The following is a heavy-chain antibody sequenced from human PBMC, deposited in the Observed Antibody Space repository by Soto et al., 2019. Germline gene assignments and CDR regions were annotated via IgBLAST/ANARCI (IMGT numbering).Heavy chain of an antibody. J-gene: IGHJ4*02. CDR1: GGSISSGGYY. V-gene: IGHV4-31*03. CDR3: ARWDYYDSSGYYFDY. CDR2: IYYSGST. Sequence: PSETLSLTCTVSGGSISSGGYYWSWIRQHPGKGLEWIGYIYYSGSTYYNLSLKSRVTISVDTSKNQFSLKLSSVTAADTAVYYCARWDYYDSSGYYFDYWGQGTLVTVSS. D-gene: IGHD3-22*01.